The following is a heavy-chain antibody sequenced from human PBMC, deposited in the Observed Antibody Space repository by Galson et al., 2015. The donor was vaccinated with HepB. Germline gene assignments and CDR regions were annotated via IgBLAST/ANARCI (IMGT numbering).Heavy chain of an antibody. CDR2: IYSGGST. V-gene: IGHV3-53*01. CDR3: ARYRGHYYYYYGMDV. CDR1: GFTVSSNY. D-gene: IGHD1-26*01. Sequence: SLRLSCAASGFTVSSNYMSWVRQAPGKGLEWVSVIYSGGSTYYADSVKGRFTISRDNSKNTLYLQMNSLRAEDTAVYYCARYRGHYYYYYGMDVWGQGTTVTVSS. J-gene: IGHJ6*02.